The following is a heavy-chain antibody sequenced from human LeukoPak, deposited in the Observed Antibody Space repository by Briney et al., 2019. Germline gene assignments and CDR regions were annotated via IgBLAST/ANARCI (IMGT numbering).Heavy chain of an antibody. CDR1: GGSFSGYY. D-gene: IGHD4-17*01. CDR2: IKHTGST. V-gene: IGHV4-34*01. J-gene: IGHJ5*02. CDR3: ARLGVTTVTTEP. Sequence: PSETLSLTCAVYGGSFSGYYWSWIRQPPGKGLEWIGEIKHTGSTNYNPSLKSRVTISVDTSKNQFSLKLSSVTAADTAVYYCARLGVTTVTTEPWGQGTLVTVSS.